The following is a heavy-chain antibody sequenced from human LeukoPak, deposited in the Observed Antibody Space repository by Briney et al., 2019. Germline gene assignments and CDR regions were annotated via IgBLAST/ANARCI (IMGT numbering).Heavy chain of an antibody. Sequence: SETLSLTCTVSGGSISSYYWSWIRQPPGKGLEWIGYIYYSGSTYYNPSLKSRVTISVDTSKNQFSLKLSSVTAADTAVYYCAREVDSSGYSLPSLMDVWGQGTTVTVSS. D-gene: IGHD3-22*01. V-gene: IGHV4-59*12. CDR1: GGSISSYY. J-gene: IGHJ6*02. CDR3: AREVDSSGYSLPSLMDV. CDR2: IYYSGST.